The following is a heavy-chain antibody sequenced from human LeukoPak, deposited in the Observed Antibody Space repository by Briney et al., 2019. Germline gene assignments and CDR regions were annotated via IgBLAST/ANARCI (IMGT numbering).Heavy chain of an antibody. CDR1: GGSITTTNW. D-gene: IGHD3-3*01. V-gene: IGHV4-4*02. CDR3: AREGGFYRPLDY. J-gene: IGHJ4*02. Sequence: SETLSHTCGVSGGSITTTNWWTLVRQPPGKGLEWIGEVHLDGRTNYNPSLESRLTISVDLSENHISLRLTSVTAADTAVYYCAREGGFYRPLDYSGQGTLVTVSS. CDR2: VHLDGRT.